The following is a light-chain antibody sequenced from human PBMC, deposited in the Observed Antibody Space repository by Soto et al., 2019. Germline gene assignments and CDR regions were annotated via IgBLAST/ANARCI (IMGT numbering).Light chain of an antibody. J-gene: IGKJ4*01. Sequence: EIVLTQSPGILSLAPGEGATLSCRASQSVSNDFLAWYQQKPGQAPRLLIYGASTRATDVPDRFSGSGSGTDFTLTISSLQPEDFATYYCQQVNSYPLTFGGGTKVDI. CDR1: QSVSNDF. CDR3: QQVNSYPLT. V-gene: IGKV3-20*01. CDR2: GAS.